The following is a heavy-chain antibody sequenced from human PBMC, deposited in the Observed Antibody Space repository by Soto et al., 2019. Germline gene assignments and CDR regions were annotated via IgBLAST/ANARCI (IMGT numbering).Heavy chain of an antibody. V-gene: IGHV3-30-3*01. J-gene: IGHJ6*02. CDR2: ISYDGSNK. CDR1: GFTFSSYA. Sequence: QVQLVESGGGVVQPGRSLRLSCAASGFTFSSYAMHWVRQAPGKGLEWVAVISYDGSNKYYADSVKGRFTISRDNSKNTLYLQMNSLRAEDTAVYYCAREYHPTSHYGMDVWGQGTTVTVSS. CDR3: AREYHPTSHYGMDV.